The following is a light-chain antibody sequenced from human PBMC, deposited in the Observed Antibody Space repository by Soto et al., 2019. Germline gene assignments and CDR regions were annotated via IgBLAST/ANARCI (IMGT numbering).Light chain of an antibody. Sequence: AIQLTQSPSSLSASVGDSVTITCRASQGIRNDLGWYQQKPGKAPKLLIYAASSLQSGVPSRFSGSGSGTDFTLTISSLQPEDFATYYCLQDYNYPRTFGGGTKVEIK. CDR1: QGIRND. V-gene: IGKV1-6*01. J-gene: IGKJ4*02. CDR3: LQDYNYPRT. CDR2: AAS.